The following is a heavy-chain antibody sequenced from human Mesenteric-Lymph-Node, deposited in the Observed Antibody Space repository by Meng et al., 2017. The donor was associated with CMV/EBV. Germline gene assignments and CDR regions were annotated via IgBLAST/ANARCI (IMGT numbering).Heavy chain of an antibody. V-gene: IGHV1-69*01. CDR3: ARYWFGELLTWFDP. Sequence: KASGGTFSSYAISWVRQAPGQGLEWMGGIIPIFGTANYAQKFQGRVTITADESTSTAYMKLTSLRSEDTAVYYCARYWFGELLTWFDPWGQGTLVTVSS. J-gene: IGHJ5*02. CDR2: IIPIFGTA. CDR1: GGTFSSYA. D-gene: IGHD3-10*01.